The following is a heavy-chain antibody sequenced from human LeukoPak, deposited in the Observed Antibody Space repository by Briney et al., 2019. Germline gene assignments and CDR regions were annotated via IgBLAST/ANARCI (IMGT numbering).Heavy chain of an antibody. CDR3: ARRRGYSYDY. V-gene: IGHV4-59*08. J-gene: IGHJ4*02. CDR2: IHYSGST. D-gene: IGHD5-18*01. CDR1: GGSISSYY. Sequence: SETLSLTCAVSGGSISSYYWIWIRQPPGKGLEWIGYIHYSGSTNYNPSLKSRVTISVDTSKNQFSLRLSSVTAADTAVYYGARRRGYSYDYWGQGTLVTVSS.